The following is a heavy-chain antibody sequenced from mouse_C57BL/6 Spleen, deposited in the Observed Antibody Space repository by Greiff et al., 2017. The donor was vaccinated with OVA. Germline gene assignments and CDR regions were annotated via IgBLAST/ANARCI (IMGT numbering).Heavy chain of an antibody. J-gene: IGHJ4*01. D-gene: IGHD2-4*01. V-gene: IGHV10-1*01. Sequence: EVMLVESGGGLVQPKGSLKLSCAASGFSFNTYAMNWVRQAPGKGLEWVARIRSKSNNYATYYADSVKDRFTISRDDSESMLYLQMNNLKTEDTAMYYCVRRGLGYAMDYWGQGTSVTVSS. CDR1: GFSFNTYA. CDR3: VRRGLGYAMDY. CDR2: IRSKSNNYAT.